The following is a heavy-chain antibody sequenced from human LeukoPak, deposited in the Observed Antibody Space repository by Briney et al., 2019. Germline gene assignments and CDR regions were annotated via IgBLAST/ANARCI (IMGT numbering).Heavy chain of an antibody. D-gene: IGHD2-21*02. J-gene: IGHJ5*02. CDR3: ARQGGDAGDWFDP. Sequence: SETLSLTCTVSGGSISSYYWSWIRQPPGKGLEWIGYIYYSGSTNYNPSLKSRVTISVDTSKNQFSLKLSSVTAADTAVYYCARQGGDAGDWFDPWGQGTLVTVSS. V-gene: IGHV4-59*08. CDR1: GGSISSYY. CDR2: IYYSGST.